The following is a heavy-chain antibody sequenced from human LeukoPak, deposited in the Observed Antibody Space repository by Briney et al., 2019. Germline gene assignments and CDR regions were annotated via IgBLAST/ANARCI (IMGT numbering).Heavy chain of an antibody. Sequence: GSLRLSCAASGFPFSSYAMSWVRQAPGKGLEWVSSISGRGDRTYYADSVKGRFTISRDDSRTTVYLQMNSPRVEDTAVYYCARTHIPQYDFWTASIWGQGTLVAVSS. J-gene: IGHJ4*02. CDR3: ARTHIPQYDFWTASI. V-gene: IGHV3-23*01. D-gene: IGHD3-3*01. CDR1: GFPFSSYA. CDR2: ISGRGDRT.